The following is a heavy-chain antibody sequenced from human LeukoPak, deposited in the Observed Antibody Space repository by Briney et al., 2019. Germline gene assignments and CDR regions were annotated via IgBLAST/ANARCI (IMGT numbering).Heavy chain of an antibody. CDR1: GGSISSYY. CDR2: IYYSGST. D-gene: IGHD3-22*01. CDR3: ARHYSVVVPHGGYFGY. Sequence: SETLSLTCTVSGGSISSYYWSWIRQPPGKGLEWIGYIYYSGSTNYNPSLKSRVTISVDTSKNQFSLKLSSVTAADTAVYYCARHYSVVVPHGGYFGYWGQGTLVTVSS. J-gene: IGHJ4*02. V-gene: IGHV4-59*08.